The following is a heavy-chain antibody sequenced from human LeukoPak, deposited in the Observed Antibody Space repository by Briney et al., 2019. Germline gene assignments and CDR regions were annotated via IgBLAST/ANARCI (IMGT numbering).Heavy chain of an antibody. Sequence: SETLSLTCAVSGGSISSSNWWSWVRQPPGKGLEWIGEIYHSGSTNYNPSLKSRVTISVDKSKNQFSLKLSSVTAVDTAVYYCATRDTALYAFDIWGQGTMVTVSS. CDR1: GGSISSSNW. V-gene: IGHV4-4*02. D-gene: IGHD5-24*01. CDR3: ATRDTALYAFDI. J-gene: IGHJ3*02. CDR2: IYHSGST.